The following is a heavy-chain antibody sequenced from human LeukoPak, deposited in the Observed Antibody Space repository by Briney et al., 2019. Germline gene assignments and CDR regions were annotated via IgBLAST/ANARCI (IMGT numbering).Heavy chain of an antibody. CDR3: ARDAGYEWGFDY. CDR2: IYSGGST. V-gene: IGHV3-66*01. J-gene: IGHJ4*02. Sequence: GGSLRLSCAASGFTVSSNYMSWVRQAPGKGLEWVSVIYSGGSTYYADSVKGRFTISRDNSKNTLYLQMNSLRAEDTAVYYCARDAGYEWGFDYWGQGTLVTVSS. CDR1: GFTVSSNY. D-gene: IGHD1-26*01.